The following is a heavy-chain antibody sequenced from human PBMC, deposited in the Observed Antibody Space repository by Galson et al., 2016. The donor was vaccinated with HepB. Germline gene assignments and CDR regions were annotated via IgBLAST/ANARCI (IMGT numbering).Heavy chain of an antibody. V-gene: IGHV4-34*01. CDR2: ISQGGTT. CDR3: ARDKGRKGATSYRYWCYDV. D-gene: IGHD2-21*01. CDR1: GGSFSGYF. J-gene: IGHJ2*01. Sequence: SETLSLTCAVNGGSFSGYFWGWIRQSPGEGLEWIGEISQGGTTNYNPSLKSRVTLLVDTSKNQFSLEVTSVTAADTAVYFCARDKGRKGATSYRYWCYDVWGRGAPGTVSA.